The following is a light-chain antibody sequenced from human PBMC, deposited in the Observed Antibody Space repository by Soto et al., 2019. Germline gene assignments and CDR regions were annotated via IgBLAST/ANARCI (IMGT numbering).Light chain of an antibody. J-gene: IGKJ1*01. CDR2: DVS. V-gene: IGKV3-11*01. CDR1: QSVGSS. Sequence: EIVLTQSPATLSLSPGERATLSCRASQSVGSSLAWYQQKPGQAPRLLIYDVSNRATGIPARFSGSGSGTDFTLTISSLEPEDFAVYYCQQRSNWPPATFGQGTKVEIK. CDR3: QQRSNWPPAT.